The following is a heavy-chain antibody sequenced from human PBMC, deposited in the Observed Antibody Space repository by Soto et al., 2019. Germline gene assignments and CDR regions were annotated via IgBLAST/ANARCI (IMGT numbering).Heavy chain of an antibody. D-gene: IGHD1-26*01. V-gene: IGHV4-30-4*01. J-gene: IGHJ4*02. CDR2: INHSGST. CDR1: GGSISSGDYY. Sequence: QVQLQESGPGLVKPSQTLSLSCTVSGGSISSGDYYWSWIRQSPGKGLEWIGCINHSGSTYYNPSLKSRLTISVDASKNQFSLKLSSVTVADTAVYYCSRVGASFPPVYFDYWGQGTLVTVSS. CDR3: SRVGASFPPVYFDY.